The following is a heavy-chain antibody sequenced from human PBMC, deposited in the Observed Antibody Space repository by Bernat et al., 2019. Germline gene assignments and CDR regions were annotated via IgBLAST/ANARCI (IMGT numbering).Heavy chain of an antibody. Sequence: QVQLVESGGGVVQPGWSLRLSCAASGFTFSSYGMHWIRQAPGKGLEWVAVISYDGSNKYYADSVKGRFTISRDNSKNTLYLQMNSLRAEDTAVYYCARTFGDPWYFDLWGRGTLVTVSS. CDR1: GFTFSSYG. CDR2: ISYDGSNK. CDR3: ARTFGDPWYFDL. D-gene: IGHD3-16*01. V-gene: IGHV3-30*03. J-gene: IGHJ2*01.